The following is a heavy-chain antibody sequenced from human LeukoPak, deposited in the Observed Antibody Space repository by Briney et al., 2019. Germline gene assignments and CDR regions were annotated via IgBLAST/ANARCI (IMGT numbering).Heavy chain of an antibody. J-gene: IGHJ4*02. V-gene: IGHV1-69*01. Sequence: SVKVSCKASGGTFSSYAISWVRQAPGQGLEWMGGIIPIFGTANYAQKFQGRVTITADESTSTAYMELSSLRSEDTAVYYCAREWPVKNYGSGSYYDYWGQGTLVTVSS. D-gene: IGHD3-10*01. CDR2: IIPIFGTA. CDR1: GGTFSSYA. CDR3: AREWPVKNYGSGSYYDY.